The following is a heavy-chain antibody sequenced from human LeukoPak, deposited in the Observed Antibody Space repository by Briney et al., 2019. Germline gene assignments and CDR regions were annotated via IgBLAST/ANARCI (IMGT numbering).Heavy chain of an antibody. Sequence: PGGSLRLSCAASGFTFSGSAMHWVRQASGKGLEWVGRIRSKANSYATAYAASVKGRFTVSRDDSKNTAYLQMNSLKTEDTAVYYCTSPGTSGIDYWGQGTLVTVSS. CDR2: IRSKANSYAT. D-gene: IGHD2-2*01. CDR1: GFTFSGSA. CDR3: TSPGTSGIDY. V-gene: IGHV3-73*01. J-gene: IGHJ4*02.